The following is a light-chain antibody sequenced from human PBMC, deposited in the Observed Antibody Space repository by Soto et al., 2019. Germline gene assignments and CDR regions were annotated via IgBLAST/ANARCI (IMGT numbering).Light chain of an antibody. CDR2: DAS. CDR1: QSVSSN. J-gene: IGKJ4*01. V-gene: IGKV3-15*01. CDR3: QQFNNWPPLT. Sequence: EIVMTQSPANLSVSPGERATLSCRASQSVSSNLAWYQQKPGQAPRLLIYDASTRATGIPARFSGSGSGTEFTLTISGLQSEDFAIYYCQQFNNWPPLTFGGGTKVEIK.